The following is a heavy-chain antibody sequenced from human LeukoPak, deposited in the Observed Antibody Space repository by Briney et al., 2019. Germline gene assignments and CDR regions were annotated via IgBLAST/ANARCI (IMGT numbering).Heavy chain of an antibody. J-gene: IGHJ4*02. V-gene: IGHV4-59*01. CDR2: IYYSGST. Sequence: TSETLSLTCTVSSGSITSYYWSWTPQPPGKGLEWIGYIYYSGSTKHNPSLKSRVTISADTSKNQFSLKLSSVTAADTAVYYCAIGATGDYPPYFDSWGQGTLVTVSS. D-gene: IGHD4-17*01. CDR1: SGSITSYY. CDR3: AIGATGDYPPYFDS.